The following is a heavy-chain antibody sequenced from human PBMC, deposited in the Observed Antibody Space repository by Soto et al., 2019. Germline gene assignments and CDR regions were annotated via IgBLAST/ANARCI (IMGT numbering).Heavy chain of an antibody. CDR1: GFTFSDYS. V-gene: IGHV3-21*01. Sequence: EVQLVESGGGLVKPGGSLRLSCAASGFTFSDYSMNWVRQAPGKGLEWVSYISSRSSYIYYADSVKGRFTISRDNAKNSLYLQMNSLRAEDTAVYFCARDAEYCGGDCYSPDDYFDYLCQGILVTVSS. J-gene: IGHJ4*02. D-gene: IGHD2-21*02. CDR2: ISSRSSYI. CDR3: ARDAEYCGGDCYSPDDYFDY.